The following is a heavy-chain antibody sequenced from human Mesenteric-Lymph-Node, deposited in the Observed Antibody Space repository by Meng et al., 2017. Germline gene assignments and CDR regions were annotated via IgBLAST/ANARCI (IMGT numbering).Heavy chain of an antibody. D-gene: IGHD5-12*01. J-gene: IGHJ4*02. CDR3: ARDLRYSGVHDF. Sequence: GESLKISCAASGFTFSSYGMHWVRQAPGKGLEWVAVIWYDGSNKYYADSVKGRFTISRDNSKNTLYLQMNSLRAEDTAIYFCARDLRYSGVHDFWGQGTLVTVSS. V-gene: IGHV3-33*01. CDR1: GFTFSSYG. CDR2: IWYDGSNK.